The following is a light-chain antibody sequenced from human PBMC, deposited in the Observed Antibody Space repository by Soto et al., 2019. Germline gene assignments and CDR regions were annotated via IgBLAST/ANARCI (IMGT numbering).Light chain of an antibody. J-gene: IGKJ4*02. CDR1: QSVSSSY. V-gene: IGKV3-20*01. CDR2: GAS. Sequence: ENVWTQTPGTLCLSRGEIDTLCCRTSQSVSSSYLAWYQQKPGQAPRFLIYGASSRATGIPDRFSGSGSGTEFTLTISSLQSEDFAVYNCLQYNNWVPTFGRGTKVEIK. CDR3: LQYNNWVPT.